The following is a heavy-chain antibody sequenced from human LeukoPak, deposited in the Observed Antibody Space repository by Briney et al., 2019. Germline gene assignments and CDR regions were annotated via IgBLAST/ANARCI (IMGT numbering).Heavy chain of an antibody. Sequence: GGSLRLSCAASGFTSSSYAMHWVRQAPGKGLEWVAIVSYDGSNKYYADSVKGRFTISRDNSKNTLYLQMNSLRAEDTAVYYCGRDFRDSLDYWGQGTLVTVSS. CDR3: GRDFRDSLDY. V-gene: IGHV3-30-3*01. CDR2: VSYDGSNK. CDR1: GFTSSSYA. J-gene: IGHJ4*02.